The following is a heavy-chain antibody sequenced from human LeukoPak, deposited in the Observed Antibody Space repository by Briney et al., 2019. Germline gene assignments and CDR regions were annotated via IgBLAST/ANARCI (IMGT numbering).Heavy chain of an antibody. V-gene: IGHV1-18*01. J-gene: IGHJ3*02. Sequence: GASVKVSCKASGYTFTSYGISWVRQAPGQGLEWMGWISAYNGNTNYAQKLQGRVTMTTDTSTSTAYMELRSLRSDDTAVYYCARVRSTVTTDDAFDIWGQGTMVTVSS. CDR2: ISAYNGNT. CDR1: GYTFTSYG. D-gene: IGHD4-17*01. CDR3: ARVRSTVTTDDAFDI.